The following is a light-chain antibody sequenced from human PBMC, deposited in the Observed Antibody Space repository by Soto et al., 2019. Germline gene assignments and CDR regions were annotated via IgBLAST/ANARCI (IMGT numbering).Light chain of an antibody. CDR2: DAS. CDR3: QQYNNWLFT. Sequence: EIVMTQCPATLSVSPGERATLSCRASQSVSSNLAWYQQKPGQAPRLLIYDASARATGIPARFSGSGSGTEFTLTISSLQSEDFAVYYCQQYNNWLFTFGPGTKVDIK. V-gene: IGKV3-15*01. J-gene: IGKJ3*01. CDR1: QSVSSN.